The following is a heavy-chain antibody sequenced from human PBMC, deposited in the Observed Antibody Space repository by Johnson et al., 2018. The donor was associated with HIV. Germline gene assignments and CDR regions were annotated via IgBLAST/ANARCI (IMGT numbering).Heavy chain of an antibody. Sequence: VQLVESGGGVVRPGGSLRLSCAASGFTFDDYGMSWVRQAPGKGLEWVSVIYSGGSTYYADSVKGRFTISRDNSKNTLYLQMNSLRAEDTAVYYCARDGYSSAWYGKDAFDIWGQGTMVTVSS. J-gene: IGHJ3*02. CDR2: IYSGGST. CDR3: ARDGYSSAWYGKDAFDI. D-gene: IGHD6-19*01. V-gene: IGHV3-66*01. CDR1: GFTFDDYG.